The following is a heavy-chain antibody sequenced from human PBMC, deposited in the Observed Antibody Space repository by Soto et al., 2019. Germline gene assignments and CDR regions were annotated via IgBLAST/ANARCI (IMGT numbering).Heavy chain of an antibody. V-gene: IGHV1-69*01. J-gene: IGHJ6*02. CDR1: GGTFSSYA. CDR2: IIPIFGTA. D-gene: IGHD3-10*01. Sequence: QVQLVQSGAEVKKPESSVNVSCKASGGTFSSYAISWVRQAPGQGLEWTGGIIPIFGTANYAQKFQGRVTITADEATCTGYMELSSLRSDDTAVYYCARGSITLVRGQYYYDLDVWGQGSTVTVSS. CDR3: ARGSITLVRGQYYYDLDV.